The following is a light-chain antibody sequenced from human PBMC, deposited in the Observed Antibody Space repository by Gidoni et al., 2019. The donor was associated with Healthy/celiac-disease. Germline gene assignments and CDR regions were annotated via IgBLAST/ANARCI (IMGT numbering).Light chain of an antibody. CDR2: GAS. V-gene: IGKV3-20*01. J-gene: IGKJ4*01. CDR3: QKYGSSHT. CDR1: QSVSSGY. Sequence: EIVLTQSPGTLSLSPGERATLSCRASQSVSSGYLAWYQQKPGQAPRLLIYGASSRATGIPDRFSGSGAVTDFTLTISTLEPEDFAVYYCQKYGSSHTFGGGTKVEIK.